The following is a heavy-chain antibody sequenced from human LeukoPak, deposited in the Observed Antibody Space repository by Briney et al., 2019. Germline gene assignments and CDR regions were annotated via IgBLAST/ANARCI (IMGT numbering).Heavy chain of an antibody. V-gene: IGHV3-20*04. D-gene: IGHD3-10*01. CDR3: ARDYGGSGTYDYYYYMDV. Sequence: PGGSLRLSCAASGFTFDDYGMSWVRQAPGKGLEWVSGINWNGGSTGYADSVKGRFTISRDNAKNLLYLQMNSLRAEDTAVYYCARDYGGSGTYDYYYYMDVWGKGTTVTVSS. J-gene: IGHJ6*03. CDR1: GFTFDDYG. CDR2: INWNGGST.